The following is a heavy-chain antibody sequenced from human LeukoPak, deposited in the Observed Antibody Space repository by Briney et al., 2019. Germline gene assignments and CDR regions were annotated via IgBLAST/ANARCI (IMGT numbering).Heavy chain of an antibody. CDR1: GGSFSGYY. Sequence: SETLSLTCAVYGGSFSGYYWSWIRQPPGKGLEWIGEISHSGSTNYNPSLKSRVTISVDTSKNQFSLKLSSVTAADTAVYYCARGVYYDLLTGYYNYFDYWGQGTLVTVSS. CDR3: ARGVYYDLLTGYYNYFDY. V-gene: IGHV4-34*01. D-gene: IGHD3-9*01. J-gene: IGHJ4*02. CDR2: ISHSGST.